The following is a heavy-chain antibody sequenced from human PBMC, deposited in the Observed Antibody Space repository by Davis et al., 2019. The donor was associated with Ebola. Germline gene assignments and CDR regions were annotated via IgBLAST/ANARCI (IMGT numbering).Heavy chain of an antibody. D-gene: IGHD4-17*01. CDR3: VSGDGGGY. CDR2: IKQDGSEK. V-gene: IGHV3-7*01. CDR1: GFTFSSYW. Sequence: GSLRLSCAASGFTFSSYWMSWVRQVPGKGLQWVANIKQDGSEKYYVDSVKGRFTISRDNAKNSVYLQMNSLRAEDTALYYCVSGDGGGYWGQGTLVTVSS. J-gene: IGHJ4*02.